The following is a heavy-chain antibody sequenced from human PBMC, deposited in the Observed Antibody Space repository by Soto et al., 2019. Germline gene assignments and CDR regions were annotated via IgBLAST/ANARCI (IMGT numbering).Heavy chain of an antibody. V-gene: IGHV1-3*01. CDR3: ARSGRSWTLLPFDY. CDR2: INAGNGNT. D-gene: IGHD6-13*01. CDR1: GYTFTSYA. Sequence: GASVKVSCKASGYTFTSYAMHWVRQAPGQRLEWMGWINAGNGNTKYSQKFQGRVTITRDTSASTANMELSSLRSEDTAVYYCARSGRSWTLLPFDYWGQGTLATVSS. J-gene: IGHJ4*02.